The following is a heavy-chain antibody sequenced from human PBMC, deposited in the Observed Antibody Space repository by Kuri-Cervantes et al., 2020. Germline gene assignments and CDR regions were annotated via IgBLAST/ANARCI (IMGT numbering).Heavy chain of an antibody. J-gene: IGHJ4*02. D-gene: IGHD3-3*01. CDR3: ARHETTYYDFWSGYFY. V-gene: IGHV4-4*07. Sequence: GSLRLSCTVSGGFISSYYWNWIRQPAGKGLEWIGRIYNSGTNYSPSLKSRVTMSVDTSKNQFSLRLTSVTAADTAVYYCARHETTYYDFWSGYFYWGQGTLVTVSS. CDR1: GGFISSYY. CDR2: IYNSGT.